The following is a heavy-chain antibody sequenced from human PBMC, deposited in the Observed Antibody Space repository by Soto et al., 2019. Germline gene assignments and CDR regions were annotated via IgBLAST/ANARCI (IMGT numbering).Heavy chain of an antibody. J-gene: IGHJ3*02. CDR3: ARRYGKNAFDI. CDR2: IYYSGST. Sequence: PSETLSLTCTVSGGSISSYYWSWIRQPPGKGLEWIGYIYYSGSTNYNPSLKSRVTISVDTSENQFSLKLSSVTAADTAVYYCARRYGKNAFDIWGQGTMVTVSS. V-gene: IGHV4-59*01. D-gene: IGHD5-18*01. CDR1: GGSISSYY.